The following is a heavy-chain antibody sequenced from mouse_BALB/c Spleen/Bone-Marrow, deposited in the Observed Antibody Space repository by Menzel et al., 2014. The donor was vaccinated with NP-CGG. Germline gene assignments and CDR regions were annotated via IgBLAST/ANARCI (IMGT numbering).Heavy chain of an antibody. V-gene: IGHV2-9*02. CDR1: GFSLTSYG. J-gene: IGHJ3*01. D-gene: IGHD2-4*01. CDR2: IWADGST. Sequence: QVQLQQSGPGLVSPSQSLSITCTVSGFSLTSYGVHWVRQPPGKGLEWLGVIWADGSTNYNSALMSRLSISKDNSKSQVFLKMNSLQTDDTAMYYRARDYDYVSWFAYWGQGTLVTVSA. CDR3: ARDYDYVSWFAY.